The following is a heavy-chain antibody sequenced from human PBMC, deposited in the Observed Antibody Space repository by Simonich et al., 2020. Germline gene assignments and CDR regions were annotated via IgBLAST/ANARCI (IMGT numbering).Heavy chain of an antibody. J-gene: IGHJ4*02. CDR2: IGSSSRYK. CDR1: GFTFSSYS. V-gene: IGHV3-21*01. Sequence: EVQLVESGGGLVKPGGSLRLSCAASGFTFSSYSMNWVRQAPGKGLEWVSSIGSSSRYKYYADSVKGRFTISRDNAKNSLYLQMNSLRAEDTAVYYCARARGDSSSWYFDYWGQGTLVTVSS. D-gene: IGHD6-13*01. CDR3: ARARGDSSSWYFDY.